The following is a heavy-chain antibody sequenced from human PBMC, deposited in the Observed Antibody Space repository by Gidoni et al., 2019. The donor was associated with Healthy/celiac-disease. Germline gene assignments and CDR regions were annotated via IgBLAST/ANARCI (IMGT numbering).Heavy chain of an antibody. CDR1: GFTFSSYG. CDR2: ISYDGSNK. CDR3: AKDQLFTTVTTGTLDY. Sequence: QVQLVESGGGVVQPGRSLRLSCAASGFTFSSYGMHWVRQAPGKGLEWVAVISYDGSNKYYADSVKGRFTISRDNSKNTLYLQMNSLRAEDTAVYYCAKDQLFTTVTTGTLDYWGQGTLVTVSS. D-gene: IGHD4-17*01. J-gene: IGHJ4*02. V-gene: IGHV3-30*18.